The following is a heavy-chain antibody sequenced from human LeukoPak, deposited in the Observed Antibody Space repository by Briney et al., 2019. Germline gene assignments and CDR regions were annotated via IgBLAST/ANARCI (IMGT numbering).Heavy chain of an antibody. V-gene: IGHV3-30*02. CDR3: AKERYSSSSLFAITPFDY. J-gene: IGHJ4*02. Sequence: GGSLRLSCAASGFTFSSYSMNWVRQAPGKGLEWVAIIQYDGSNKYYVDSVQGRFTISRDNSKNTLYLQMNSLRAEDTAVYYCAKERYSSSSLFAITPFDYWGQGTLVTVSS. D-gene: IGHD6-13*01. CDR1: GFTFSSYS. CDR2: IQYDGSNK.